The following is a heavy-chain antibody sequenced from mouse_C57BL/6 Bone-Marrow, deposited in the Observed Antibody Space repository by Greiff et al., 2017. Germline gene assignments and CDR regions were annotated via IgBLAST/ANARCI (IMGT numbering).Heavy chain of an antibody. J-gene: IGHJ3*01. CDR1: GYTFTDHT. CDR2: IYPRDGST. CDR3: ARCYYGSSPWFAY. Sequence: VQLQESDAELVKPGASVKISCKVSGYTFTDHTIHWMKQRPEQGLEWIGYIYPRDGSTKYNEKFKGKATLTADKSSSTAYMQLNSLTSEDSAVYFCARCYYGSSPWFAYWGQGTLVTVSA. V-gene: IGHV1-78*01. D-gene: IGHD1-1*01.